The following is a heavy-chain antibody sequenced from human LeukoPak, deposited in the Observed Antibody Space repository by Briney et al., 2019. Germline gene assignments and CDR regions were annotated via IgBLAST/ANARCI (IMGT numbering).Heavy chain of an antibody. Sequence: SVKVSCKASGGTFSSYAISWVRQAPGQGLEWMGRIIPILGIANYAQKFQGRVTITADKSTSTAYMELSSLRSEDTAVYYCAREGAAYCGVDCQPRSFDYWGQGTLVTVSS. V-gene: IGHV1-69*04. CDR2: IIPILGIA. CDR3: AREGAAYCGVDCQPRSFDY. CDR1: GGTFSSYA. D-gene: IGHD2-21*02. J-gene: IGHJ4*02.